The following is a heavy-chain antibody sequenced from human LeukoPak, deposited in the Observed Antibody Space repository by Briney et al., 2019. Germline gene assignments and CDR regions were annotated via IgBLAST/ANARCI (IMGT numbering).Heavy chain of an antibody. CDR3: ARGGYSGYDFCFDY. J-gene: IGHJ4*02. CDR2: ISYDGSNK. V-gene: IGHV3-30*01. D-gene: IGHD5-12*01. Sequence: VISYDGSNKYYADSVKGRFTISRDNSKNTLYLQMNSLRAEDTAVYYCARGGYSGYDFCFDYWGQGTLVTVSS.